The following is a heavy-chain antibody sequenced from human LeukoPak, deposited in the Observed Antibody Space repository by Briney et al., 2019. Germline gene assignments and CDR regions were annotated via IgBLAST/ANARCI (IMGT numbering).Heavy chain of an antibody. CDR3: ARDPVGATNGPYFDL. Sequence: PETLSLTCTVSGGSISSYYWSWIRQPAGKGLEWIGRIYTSGSTNYNPSLKSRVTMSVDTSKNQFSLKLSSVTAADTAVYYCARDPVGATNGPYFDLWGRGTLVTVSS. V-gene: IGHV4-4*07. D-gene: IGHD1-26*01. J-gene: IGHJ2*01. CDR2: IYTSGST. CDR1: GGSISSYY.